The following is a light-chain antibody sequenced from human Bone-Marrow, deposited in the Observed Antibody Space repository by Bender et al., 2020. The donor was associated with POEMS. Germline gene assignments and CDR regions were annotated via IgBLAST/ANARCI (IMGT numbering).Light chain of an antibody. CDR3: QAWDSSTAA. CDR1: KLEDKY. J-gene: IGLJ2*01. V-gene: IGLV3-1*01. CDR2: QDT. Sequence: SYELTQPPSVSVSPGQTASITCSGHKLEDKYTCWYRQKPGQSPVLVIYQDTKPPAGIPGRFSGSTSENTATLTISGTQAMDEADYYCQAWDSSTAAFGGGTKLTVL.